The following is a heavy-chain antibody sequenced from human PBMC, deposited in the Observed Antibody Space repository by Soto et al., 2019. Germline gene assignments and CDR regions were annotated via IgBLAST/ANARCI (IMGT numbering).Heavy chain of an antibody. V-gene: IGHV3-21*01. D-gene: IGHD3-10*01. CDR1: GFTFSSYS. Sequence: GGSLRLSCAASGFTFSSYSMNWVRQAPGKGLEWVSSISSSSSYIYYADSVKGRFTISRDNAKNSLYLQMNSLRAEDTAVYYCARGYYGSGSYYAAFYDAFDIWGQGTMVTVS. J-gene: IGHJ3*02. CDR2: ISSSSSYI. CDR3: ARGYYGSGSYYAAFYDAFDI.